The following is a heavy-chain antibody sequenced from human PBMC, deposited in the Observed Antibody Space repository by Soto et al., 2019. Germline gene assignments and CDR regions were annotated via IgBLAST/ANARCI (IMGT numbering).Heavy chain of an antibody. CDR3: AFDVQTGVVYFDN. CDR1: GGTFSTYT. V-gene: IGHV1-69*02. D-gene: IGHD1-1*01. Sequence: QVQLVQSGAEVKKPGSSVKVSCNASGGTFSTYTISWVRQAPGQGLEWLGRIIPLFGLPNHAQNFQDRVTITADKSQDTAYLEMNSLRPEDTAVYYCAFDVQTGVVYFDNWGQGTLVTVSS. J-gene: IGHJ4*02. CDR2: IIPLFGLP.